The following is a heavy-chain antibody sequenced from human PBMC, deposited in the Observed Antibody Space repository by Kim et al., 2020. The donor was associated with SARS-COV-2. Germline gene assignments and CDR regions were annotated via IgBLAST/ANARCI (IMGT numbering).Heavy chain of an antibody. V-gene: IGHV3-9*01. D-gene: IGHD4-4*01. Sequence: GLAESVKTRCTISRSNSKTSLCLQMTSLRAEDTALYYCAEGLRVNRTLDYWGQGTLVTVSS. J-gene: IGHJ4*02. CDR3: AEGLRVNRTLDY.